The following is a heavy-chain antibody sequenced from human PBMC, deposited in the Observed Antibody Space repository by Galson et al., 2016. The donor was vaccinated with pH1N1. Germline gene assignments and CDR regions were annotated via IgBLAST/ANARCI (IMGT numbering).Heavy chain of an antibody. CDR2: VNWDGTST. D-gene: IGHD3-16*01. J-gene: IGHJ6*02. V-gene: IGHV3-43*01. Sequence: SLRLSCAASGFSFHDYTMHWVRQSPGKGLEWVSLVNWDGTSTYYADYVRGRFTVSRDNSKKSLYLQMNSLRSEDTALYYCAKEIQRGSYGMDVWGRGTTVTVSS. CDR3: AKEIQRGSYGMDV. CDR1: GFSFHDYT.